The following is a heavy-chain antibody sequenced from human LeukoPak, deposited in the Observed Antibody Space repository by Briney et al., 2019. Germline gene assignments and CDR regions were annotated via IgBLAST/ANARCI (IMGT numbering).Heavy chain of an antibody. CDR1: GGTFSSYA. CDR2: IIPIFGTA. V-gene: IGHV1-69*01. J-gene: IGHJ5*02. D-gene: IGHD3-3*01. CDR3: ADHRNFWSGYYWFDP. Sequence: GPSVKVSCKASGGTFSSYAISWVRQAPGQGLEWMGGIIPIFGTANYAQKFQGRVTITADESTSTAYMELSSLRSEDTAVYYCADHRNFWSGYYWFDPWGQGTLVTVSS.